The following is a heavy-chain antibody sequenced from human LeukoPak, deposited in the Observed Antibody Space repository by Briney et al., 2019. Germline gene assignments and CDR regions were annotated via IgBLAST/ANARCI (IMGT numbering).Heavy chain of an antibody. V-gene: IGHV3-33*01. Sequence: GRSLRLSCAASGFTFSSYGMHWVRQAPGKGLGWVAVIWYDGSNKYYADSVKGRFTISRGNSKNTLYLQMNSLRAEDTAVYYCARDSYYYDSSGYSDYWGQGTLVTVSS. CDR2: IWYDGSNK. D-gene: IGHD3-22*01. CDR3: ARDSYYYDSSGYSDY. J-gene: IGHJ4*02. CDR1: GFTFSSYG.